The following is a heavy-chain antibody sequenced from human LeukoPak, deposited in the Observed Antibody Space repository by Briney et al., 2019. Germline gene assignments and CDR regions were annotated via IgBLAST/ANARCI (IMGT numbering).Heavy chain of an antibody. D-gene: IGHD3-22*01. J-gene: IGHJ4*02. CDR2: IDDSGST. CDR3: ARLGPRNSSGYYYY. Sequence: SETLSLTCAVSGGSISSSNWWSWVRQPPGKGLDWIGSIDDSGSTYYNPSLKSRVTISVDTSKNQFSLRLSSVTAADTAVYYCARLGPRNSSGYYYYWGQGTLVTVSS. V-gene: IGHV4-39*01. CDR1: GGSISSSNW.